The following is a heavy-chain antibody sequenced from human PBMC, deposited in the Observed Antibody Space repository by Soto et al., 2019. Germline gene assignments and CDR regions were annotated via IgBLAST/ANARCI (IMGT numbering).Heavy chain of an antibody. V-gene: IGHV5-51*01. CDR2: IYPGDSDT. Sequence: GEPLKISCKGSGYSFTSYWIGWVRQVPGKGLEWVGIIYPGDSDTRYSPSFQGQVTISADNSISTAYLQWSSLKTSDTAMYYCARAQPNYFYFYRMDVWGQGTPVTVSS. D-gene: IGHD2-2*01. CDR3: ARAQPNYFYFYRMDV. CDR1: GYSFTSYW. J-gene: IGHJ6*02.